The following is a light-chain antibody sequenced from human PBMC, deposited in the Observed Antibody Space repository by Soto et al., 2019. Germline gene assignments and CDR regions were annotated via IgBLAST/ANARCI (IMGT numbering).Light chain of an antibody. CDR2: AAS. V-gene: IGKV1-27*01. CDR1: QAIAHL. Sequence: DIQMTQSPSSLSSSVGDRVTITCRSSQAIAHLLAWYHQKPGQVPKLLISAASNVPSGVTSRFSGSGSGTHVTLSITGLQPEEVTTGFCKEHTGDLAVAFGPGTKGDV. J-gene: IGKJ3*01. CDR3: KEHTGDLAVA.